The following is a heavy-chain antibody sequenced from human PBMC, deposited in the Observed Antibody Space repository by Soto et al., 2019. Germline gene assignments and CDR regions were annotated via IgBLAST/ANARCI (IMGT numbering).Heavy chain of an antibody. CDR1: GFSLSTSGVG. Sequence: QITLKESGPTLVKPTQTLTLTCTFSGFSLSTSGVGVGWIRQPPGKALEWLALIYWDDDKRYSPSLKSRLTITKDTSKKQVVLTMTNMDPVDTATYYCAHSGSYCSSTSCQVRFDPWGQGTLVTVSS. V-gene: IGHV2-5*02. J-gene: IGHJ5*02. CDR2: IYWDDDK. D-gene: IGHD2-2*01. CDR3: AHSGSYCSSTSCQVRFDP.